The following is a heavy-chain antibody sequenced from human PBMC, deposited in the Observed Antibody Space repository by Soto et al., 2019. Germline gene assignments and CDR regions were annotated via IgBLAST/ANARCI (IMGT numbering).Heavy chain of an antibody. Sequence: EVQLVESGGGLIQPGGSLRLSCAASGFTFSSHEMHWVRQPTGKGLEWVSGIGTAGDTYYPASVQGRFTISRENAKNSLYLQMNSLRAEDTAVYCCARALGRPLDPVFDSWGQGTLVTVSS. J-gene: IGHJ4*02. CDR3: ARALGRPLDPVFDS. CDR2: IGTAGDT. V-gene: IGHV3-13*01. D-gene: IGHD3-16*01. CDR1: GFTFSSHE.